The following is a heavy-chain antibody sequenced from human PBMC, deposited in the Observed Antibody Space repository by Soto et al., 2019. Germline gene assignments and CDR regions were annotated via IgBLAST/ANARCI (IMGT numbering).Heavy chain of an antibody. CDR1: WFTFSSHD. CDR2: VGRVGDK. V-gene: IGHV3-13*01. J-gene: IGHJ4*02. CDR3: VRRFCSGGYCPGIGFDY. Sequence: GGSLRLSCASSWFTFSSHDMHWVRQATGKGLEWVSGVGRVGDKYYSGSVKGRFTVSREDAWNSLYLQMNSLRAGDTAVYYCVRRFCSGGYCPGIGFDYWGQGTLVTVSS. D-gene: IGHD2-15*01.